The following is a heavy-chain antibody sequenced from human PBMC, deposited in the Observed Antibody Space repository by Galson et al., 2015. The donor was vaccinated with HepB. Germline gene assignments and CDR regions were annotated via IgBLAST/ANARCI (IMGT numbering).Heavy chain of an antibody. Sequence: SLRLSCAASGFTFSNAWMSWVRQAPGKGLEWVGRIKSKTDGGTTDYAAPVKGRFTISRDDSKNTLYLRMNSLKTEDTAVYYCTTVQYSGYDSYYYYYGMDVWGQGTTVTVSS. V-gene: IGHV3-15*01. CDR2: IKSKTDGGTT. D-gene: IGHD5-12*01. J-gene: IGHJ6*02. CDR1: GFTFSNAW. CDR3: TTVQYSGYDSYYYYYGMDV.